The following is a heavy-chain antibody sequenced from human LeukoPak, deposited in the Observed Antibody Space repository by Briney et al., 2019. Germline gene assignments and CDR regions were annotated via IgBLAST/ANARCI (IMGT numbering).Heavy chain of an antibody. J-gene: IGHJ4*02. CDR2: ITHSGDT. CDR3: ARTPSSGWSN. Sequence: SETPSLTCSVSGDSITSSYYWGWIRQPPGEGLEWITSITHSGDTYYKPSLKSRLSISLDTLKNQFSLKLSSVTAADTAVYYCARTPSSGWSNWGQGTLATVSS. D-gene: IGHD6-19*01. V-gene: IGHV4-38-2*02. CDR1: GDSITSSYY.